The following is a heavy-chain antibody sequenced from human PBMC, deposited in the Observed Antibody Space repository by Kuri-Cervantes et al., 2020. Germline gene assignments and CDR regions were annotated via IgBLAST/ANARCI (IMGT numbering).Heavy chain of an antibody. CDR3: ARGRGMRPPYYYDSSGYYRGCYFDY. D-gene: IGHD3-22*01. CDR1: GGSFSAYY. J-gene: IGHJ4*02. CDR2: INHTGST. V-gene: IGHV4-34*01. Sequence: GSLRLSCAVYGGSFSAYYWSWIRQPPVKGLEWIGEINHTGSTNYNPSLKSRVSILVATSKNQFSLKLKSVTAADTAVYYCARGRGMRPPYYYDSSGYYRGCYFDYWGQGTLVTVSS.